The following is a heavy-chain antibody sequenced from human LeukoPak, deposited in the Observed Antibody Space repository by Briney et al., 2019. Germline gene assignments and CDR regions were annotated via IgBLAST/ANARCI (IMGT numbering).Heavy chain of an antibody. Sequence: GESPRLSCAASGFSFSDHGMNWVRQAPGKGLEWVAFIRYDGSGKYYADSVKGRFTISRDNSKNTLYLQMGSLSAEDTAVYYCAKQATPGRYYFDYWGQGTLITVSS. CDR3: AKQATPGRYYFDY. CDR1: GFSFSDHG. CDR2: IRYDGSGK. D-gene: IGHD2-2*01. V-gene: IGHV3-30*02. J-gene: IGHJ4*02.